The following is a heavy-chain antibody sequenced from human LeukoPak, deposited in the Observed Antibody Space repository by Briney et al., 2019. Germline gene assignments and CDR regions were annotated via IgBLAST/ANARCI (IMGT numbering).Heavy chain of an antibody. CDR2: IYYSGST. CDR3: AIVKAGYFDLYYYYGMDV. J-gene: IGHJ6*02. V-gene: IGHV4-39*01. D-gene: IGHD3-9*01. CDR1: GGSISSSSYY. Sequence: SETLSLTCTVSGGSISSSSYYWGWIRQPPGKGLEWIGSIYYSGSTYYNPSLKSRVTISVDTSKNQFPLKLSSVTAADTAVYYCAIVKAGYFDLYYYYGMDVWGQGTTVTVSS.